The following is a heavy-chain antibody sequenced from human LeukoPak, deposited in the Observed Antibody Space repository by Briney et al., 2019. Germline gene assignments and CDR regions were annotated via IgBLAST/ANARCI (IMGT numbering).Heavy chain of an antibody. Sequence: GGSLRLYCAASGFSFSDHYMDWVRQAPGKGLEWVGRSRNKANSYTTEDAASVKGRFTISRDDSKNSLYLQMNSLKTEDTAVYYCATYYRVSGSHSSWGCWGQGTLVTVSP. CDR2: SRNKANSYTT. D-gene: IGHD3-10*01. J-gene: IGHJ4*02. CDR3: ATYYRVSGSHSSWGC. CDR1: GFSFSDHY. V-gene: IGHV3-72*01.